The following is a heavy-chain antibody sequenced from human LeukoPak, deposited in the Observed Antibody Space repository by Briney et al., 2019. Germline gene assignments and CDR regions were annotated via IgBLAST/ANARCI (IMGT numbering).Heavy chain of an antibody. CDR3: ARPRRVGATSPINY. Sequence: PGGSPRPSRAAPRFTSTRHALHSVPQAPGPGLEWAAVISYDGSNKYYADSVKVRFTISRDNSKNTLYLQMNSLRAEDTAVYYCARPRRVGATSPINYWGQGTLVTVSS. V-gene: IGHV3-30-3*01. D-gene: IGHD1-26*01. CDR2: ISYDGSNK. CDR1: RFTSTRHA. J-gene: IGHJ4*02.